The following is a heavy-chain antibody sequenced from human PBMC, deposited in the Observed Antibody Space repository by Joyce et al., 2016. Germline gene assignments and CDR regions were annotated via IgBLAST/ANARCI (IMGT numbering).Heavy chain of an antibody. J-gene: IGHJ6*02. CDR1: GYTFNNYY. CDR3: ARDTAMATGYYYYGMDV. CDR2: IYPSGGST. V-gene: IGHV1-46*02. Sequence: QVQRVQSGAEVKKPGASVKVYCKASGYTFNNYYMHWVRQAPGQGLEWMGIIYPSGGSTNSAQKFQCRVTMTRDTSTSTVYMELSSLRSEDTAVYYCARDTAMATGYYYYGMDVWGQGTTVTVSS. D-gene: IGHD5-18*01.